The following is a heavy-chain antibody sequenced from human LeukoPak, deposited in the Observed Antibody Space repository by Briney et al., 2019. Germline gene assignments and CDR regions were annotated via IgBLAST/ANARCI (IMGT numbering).Heavy chain of an antibody. V-gene: IGHV4-4*09. D-gene: IGHD3-22*01. J-gene: IGHJ4*02. CDR3: ARRGYYDDSGYNFFDT. Sequence: SETLSLTCAVYGGSFSGYYWGWIRQHPGKGLEWIGYIYSSGSTNYGPSLKSRVTISVDTSKNQFSLKLSSVTAADTAVYYCARRGYYDDSGYNFFDTWGQGTLVTVSS. CDR2: IYSSGST. CDR1: GGSFSGYY.